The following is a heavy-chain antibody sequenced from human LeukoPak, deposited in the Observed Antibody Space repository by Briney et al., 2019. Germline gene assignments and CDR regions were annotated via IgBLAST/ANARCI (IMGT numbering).Heavy chain of an antibody. CDR3: TRVGAVAGFDY. CDR2: IRSKAYGGTT. V-gene: IGHV3-49*04. D-gene: IGHD6-19*01. Sequence: GGSLRLSCAASGFTFSSYSMHWVRQAPGKGLEWVGFIRSKAYGGTTEYAASVKGRFTISRDDSKSIAYLQMNSLKTEDTAVYYCTRVGAVAGFDYWGQGTLVTVSS. CDR1: GFTFSSYS. J-gene: IGHJ4*02.